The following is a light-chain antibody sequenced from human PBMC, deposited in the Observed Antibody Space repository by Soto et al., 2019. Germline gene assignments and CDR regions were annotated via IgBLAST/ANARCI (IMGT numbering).Light chain of an antibody. CDR1: SSDVGGYNY. Sequence: QSVLTQPPSASGSPGQSVAISCTGTSSDVGGYNYVSWYQQHPGKAPKLMIYEVNKRPSGVPDRFSGSKSGNTASLTVSGLQAGDEADYYCISSEGSSNVFGNGTKGTV. CDR2: EVN. CDR3: ISSEGSSNV. V-gene: IGLV2-8*01. J-gene: IGLJ1*01.